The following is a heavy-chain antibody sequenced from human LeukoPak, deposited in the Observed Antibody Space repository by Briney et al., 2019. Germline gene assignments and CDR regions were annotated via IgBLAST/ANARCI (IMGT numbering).Heavy chain of an antibody. CDR1: GFIFSSYV. Sequence: GGSLRLSCAASGFIFSSYVMTWVRQAPGKGLEWVSGISGSGDKTYYADSVTGRFIISRDNSKDTLYLQMNSLRADDTAVYYCAIGERFIDAFEFWGQGTMVTVSS. V-gene: IGHV3-23*01. CDR2: ISGSGDKT. J-gene: IGHJ3*01. CDR3: AIGERFIDAFEF.